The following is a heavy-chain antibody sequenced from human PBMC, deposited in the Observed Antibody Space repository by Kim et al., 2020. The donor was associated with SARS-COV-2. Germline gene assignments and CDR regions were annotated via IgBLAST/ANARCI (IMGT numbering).Heavy chain of an antibody. J-gene: IGHJ4*01. V-gene: IGHV3-30*18. Sequence: GGSLRLSCAASGFTFSSYGMHWVRQAPGKGLEWVAVISYDGSNKYYADSVKGRFTISRDNSKNTLYLQMNSLRAEDTAVYYCAKDLDHCTNGVCYLFDY. CDR3: AKDLDHCTNGVCYLFDY. D-gene: IGHD2-8*01. CDR1: GFTFSSYG. CDR2: ISYDGSNK.